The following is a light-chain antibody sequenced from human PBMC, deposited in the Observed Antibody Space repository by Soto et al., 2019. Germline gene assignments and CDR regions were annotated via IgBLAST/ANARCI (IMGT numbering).Light chain of an antibody. Sequence: QSVLTQPPSSSWSPGQSVTISCTVTSFDVGGYNYVSWYQQHPGKAPQVLMYEVSKRPSGVPDRFSGSKSGNTASLTVSGLQAEDEADYYCSAYAGSPYLYVFGSGTKVTVL. CDR1: SFDVGGYNY. CDR2: EVS. V-gene: IGLV2-8*01. J-gene: IGLJ1*01. CDR3: SAYAGSPYLYV.